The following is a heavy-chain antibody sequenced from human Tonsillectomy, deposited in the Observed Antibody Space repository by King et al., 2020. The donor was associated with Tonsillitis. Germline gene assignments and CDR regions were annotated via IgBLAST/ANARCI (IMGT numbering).Heavy chain of an antibody. CDR1: GGSISSYY. CDR3: AGPPFEDI. V-gene: IGHV4-59*08. Sequence: QLQESGPGLVEPSETLSLTCTVSGGSISSYYWSWIRQPPGKGLEWIGYISYSGSTNYNPSLKSRVTISVDTSKNQFSLKLSSVTAADTAVYYCAGPPFEDIWGQGTMVTVSS. D-gene: IGHD3-3*02. J-gene: IGHJ3*02. CDR2: ISYSGST.